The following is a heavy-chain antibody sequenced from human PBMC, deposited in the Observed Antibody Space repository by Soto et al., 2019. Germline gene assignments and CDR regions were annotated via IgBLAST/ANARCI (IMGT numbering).Heavy chain of an antibody. Sequence: GGSLRLSCAASGFTFSGSAMHWVRQASGKGLEWVGRIRSKANSYATAYAASVKGRFTISRDDSKNTAYLQMNSLKTEDTAVYYCTRHREREDYYYYGMDVWGQGTTVTVSS. CDR1: GFTFSGSA. CDR3: TRHREREDYYYYGMDV. J-gene: IGHJ6*02. CDR2: IRSKANSYAT. V-gene: IGHV3-73*01. D-gene: IGHD1-26*01.